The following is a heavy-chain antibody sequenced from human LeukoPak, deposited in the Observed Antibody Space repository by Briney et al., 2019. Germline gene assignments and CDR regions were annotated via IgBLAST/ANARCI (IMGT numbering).Heavy chain of an antibody. D-gene: IGHD5-18*01. CDR2: IYYSGST. CDR3: ARRINTAMVYYFDY. Sequence: PSETLSLTCTVSGGSISSSSYYWGWIRQPPGEGLEWIGSIYYSGSTYYNPSLKSRVTISVDTSKNQFSLKLSSVTAADTAVYYCARRINTAMVYYFDYWGQGTLVTVSS. J-gene: IGHJ4*02. CDR1: GGSISSSSYY. V-gene: IGHV4-39*01.